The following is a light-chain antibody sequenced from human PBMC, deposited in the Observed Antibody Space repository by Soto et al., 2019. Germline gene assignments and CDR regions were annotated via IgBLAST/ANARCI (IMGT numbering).Light chain of an antibody. V-gene: IGKV1-5*03. Sequence: DIQMTQSPSTLSASVGDRVTITCRASQSISSWLAWYQQKPGQPPKLLIYWASTRESGVPDRFSGSGSGTDFTLTISSLQAEDVAFYYCQQYHSAPQTFGQGTKVEIK. J-gene: IGKJ1*01. CDR1: QSISSW. CDR3: QQYHSAPQT. CDR2: WAS.